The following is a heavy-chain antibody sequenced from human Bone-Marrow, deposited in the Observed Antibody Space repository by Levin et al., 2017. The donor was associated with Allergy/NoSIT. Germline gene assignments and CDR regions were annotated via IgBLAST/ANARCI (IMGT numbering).Heavy chain of an antibody. CDR2: ISGNSGNT. CDR1: DYTSPTMV. D-gene: IGHD5-12*01. J-gene: IGHJ4*02. Sequence: ASVKVSCKTSDYTSPTMVSAGCGRPLQGLEWMGWISGNSGNTKYAQKFQGRVTLTTDTSTSTVYMDLRSLRSDDTAVYYCASRPNIVFSGGFDYWGQGSLVTVSS. CDR3: ASRPNIVFSGGFDY. V-gene: IGHV1-18*01.